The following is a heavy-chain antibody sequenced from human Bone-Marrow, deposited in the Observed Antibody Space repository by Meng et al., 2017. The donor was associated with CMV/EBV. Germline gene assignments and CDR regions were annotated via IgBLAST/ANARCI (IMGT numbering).Heavy chain of an antibody. CDR3: ARPLVNPGGGATSGFDI. Sequence: FLFSVFDMHWFRQAPGKGLEWVASLSETNSYIYYADSVRGRFTISRDNAANSLFLQMSSLRVEDTAVYYCARPLVNPGGGATSGFDIWGRGTTVTVSS. CDR1: FLFSVFD. CDR2: LSETNSYI. V-gene: IGHV3-21*01. D-gene: IGHD4-23*01. J-gene: IGHJ3*02.